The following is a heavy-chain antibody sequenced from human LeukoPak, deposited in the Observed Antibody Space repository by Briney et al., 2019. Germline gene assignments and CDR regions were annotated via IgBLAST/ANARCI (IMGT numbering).Heavy chain of an antibody. CDR2: ISGSGTRT. CDR1: GGSISSSSDY. CDR3: AKDQFRGPPPDAFDI. J-gene: IGHJ3*02. D-gene: IGHD3-10*01. Sequence: PSETLSLTCTVSGGSISSSSDYWGWIRQPPGKGLEWVSVISGSGTRTYYADSVKGRFTIYRDNSNNTLYLVMNSLRTEDTAIYYCAKDQFRGPPPDAFDIWGKGTMVTVSS. V-gene: IGHV3-23*01.